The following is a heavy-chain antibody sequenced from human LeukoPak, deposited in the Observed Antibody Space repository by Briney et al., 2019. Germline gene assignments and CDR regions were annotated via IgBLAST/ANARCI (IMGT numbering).Heavy chain of an antibody. Sequence: GASVKVSCKASGYTFTGYYMHWVRQAPGQGLEWMGWINPNSGGTNYAQKFQGRVTMTRDTSISTAYMELSRLRSDDTAVYYCARMQASEQQLAPGYWGQGTLVTVSS. CDR2: INPNSGGT. V-gene: IGHV1-2*02. CDR3: ARMQASEQQLAPGY. J-gene: IGHJ4*02. CDR1: GYTFTGYY. D-gene: IGHD6-13*01.